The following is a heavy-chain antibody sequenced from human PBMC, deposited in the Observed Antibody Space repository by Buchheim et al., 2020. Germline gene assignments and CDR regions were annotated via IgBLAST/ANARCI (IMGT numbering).Heavy chain of an antibody. V-gene: IGHV4-4*02. CDR2: IYHSGST. CDR3: ASFAFWSGYYTSNHYYGMDV. CDR1: VGSISSSNW. J-gene: IGHJ6*02. Sequence: QVQLQESGPGLVKPSGTLSLTSVVSVGSISSSNWWSWFRQPPGKGLEWIGEIYHSGSTNYNPSLKIRVTISVDKSKNKFSLKLSSVTAADTAVYYCASFAFWSGYYTSNHYYGMDVWGQGTT. D-gene: IGHD3-3*01.